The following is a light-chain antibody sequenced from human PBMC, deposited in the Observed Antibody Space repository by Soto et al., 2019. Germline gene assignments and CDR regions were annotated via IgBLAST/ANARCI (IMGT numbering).Light chain of an antibody. Sequence: ENRLTQSPGTLSLSPGERATLSCRASQSIGTNYVAWFQQKPGQAPTLLIYAASRRATGIPDRFSGSGSGTEFTLTISRLEPEDFAVYFCQQYSSTPRTFGQVTTVEFK. CDR3: QQYSSTPRT. CDR2: AAS. V-gene: IGKV3-20*01. J-gene: IGKJ1*01. CDR1: QSIGTNY.